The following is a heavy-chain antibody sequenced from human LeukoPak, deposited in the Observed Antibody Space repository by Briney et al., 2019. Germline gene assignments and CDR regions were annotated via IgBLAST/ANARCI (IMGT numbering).Heavy chain of an antibody. J-gene: IGHJ4*02. D-gene: IGHD3-22*01. CDR3: ATYYYDSSGYYWGDY. V-gene: IGHV3-23*01. CDR2: ISGSGGST. Sequence: GGSLRLSCAASGFTFSSYAMSWVRQAPGKGLEWVSAISGSGGSTYYADSVKGRFTISRDNSKNTLYLQMNSLRAEDTAVYYCATYYYDSSGYYWGDYWGQGTLVTVSS. CDR1: GFTFSSYA.